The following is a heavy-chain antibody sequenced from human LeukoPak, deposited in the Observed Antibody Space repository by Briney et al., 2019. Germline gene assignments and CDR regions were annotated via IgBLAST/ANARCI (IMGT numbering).Heavy chain of an antibody. CDR2: ISGSGGST. J-gene: IGHJ3*02. Sequence: GGSLRLSCAASGFTFSSYAMSWVRQAPGKGLEWVSAISGSGGSTYYADSVKGRFTISRDNSKNTLYLQMNSLRAEDTAVYYCWRKTPPRDAFDIWGQGTMVTVSS. CDR1: GFTFSSYA. V-gene: IGHV3-23*01. CDR3: WRKTPPRDAFDI.